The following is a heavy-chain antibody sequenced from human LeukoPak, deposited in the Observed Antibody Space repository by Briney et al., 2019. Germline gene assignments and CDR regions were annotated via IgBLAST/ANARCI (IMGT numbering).Heavy chain of an antibody. CDR2: INHSGST. CDR3: ATRSGPHFDY. D-gene: IGHD7-27*01. V-gene: IGHV4-34*08. J-gene: IGHJ4*02. CDR1: GLTFSSYW. Sequence: GSLRLSCAASGLTFSSYWMSWIRQPPGKGLEWIGEINHSGSTNYNPSLKSRVTISVDTSKNQFSLKLSSVTAADTAVYYCATRSGPHFDYWGQGTLVTVSS.